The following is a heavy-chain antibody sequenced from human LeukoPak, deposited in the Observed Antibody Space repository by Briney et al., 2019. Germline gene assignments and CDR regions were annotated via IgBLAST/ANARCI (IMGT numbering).Heavy chain of an antibody. D-gene: IGHD3-3*01. CDR1: GFTFDDYA. Sequence: GRSLRLSXAASGFTFDDYAMHWVRQAPGKGLEWVSGISWNSGSICYADSVKGRFTISRDDAKNSLYLQMNSLRAEDMALYYCAKDKSRFLEWLSFDYWGQGTLVTVSS. V-gene: IGHV3-9*03. CDR3: AKDKSRFLEWLSFDY. CDR2: ISWNSGSI. J-gene: IGHJ4*02.